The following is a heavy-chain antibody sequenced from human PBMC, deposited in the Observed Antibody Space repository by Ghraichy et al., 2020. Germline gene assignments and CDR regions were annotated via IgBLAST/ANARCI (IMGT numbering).Heavy chain of an antibody. Sequence: SETLSLTCTVSGGSISSSSYYWGWIRQPPGKGLEWIGSIYYSGSTYYNPSLKSRVTISVDTSKNQFSLKLSSVTAADTAVYYCARKVGAKLYNWFDPWGQGTLVTVSS. CDR3: ARKVGAKLYNWFDP. CDR1: GGSISSSSYY. D-gene: IGHD1-26*01. J-gene: IGHJ5*02. V-gene: IGHV4-39*01. CDR2: IYYSGST.